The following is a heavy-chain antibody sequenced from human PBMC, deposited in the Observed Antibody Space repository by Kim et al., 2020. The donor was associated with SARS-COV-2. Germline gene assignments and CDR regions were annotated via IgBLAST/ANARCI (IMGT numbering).Heavy chain of an antibody. J-gene: IGHJ5*02. CDR2: ISYDGSNK. CDR3: AKDLDLYAGGYFDQ. CDR1: GFTFSNYG. Sequence: GGSLRLSCAASGFTFSNYGMHWVRQAPGKGLEWVALISYDGSNKYSTDSVKGRFTISRDNSKNTLYMQMNNLRPEDTAVYYCAKDLDLYAGGYFDQWGQGTPVTVSS. D-gene: IGHD3-22*01. V-gene: IGHV3-30*18.